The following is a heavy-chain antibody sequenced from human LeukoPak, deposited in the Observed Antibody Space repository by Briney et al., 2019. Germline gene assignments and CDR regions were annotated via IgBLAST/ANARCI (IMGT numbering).Heavy chain of an antibody. CDR2: INHSGST. D-gene: IGHD6-13*01. V-gene: IGHV4-34*01. Sequence: PSETLSLTCAVYGGSFSGYYWSWIRQPPGKGLEWIGEINHSGSTNYNPSLKSRVTISVDTSKNQFSLKLSSVTAADTAVYYCARRYSSSWYRFFLDYWGQGTLVTVSS. J-gene: IGHJ4*02. CDR1: GGSFSGYY. CDR3: ARRYSSSWYRFFLDY.